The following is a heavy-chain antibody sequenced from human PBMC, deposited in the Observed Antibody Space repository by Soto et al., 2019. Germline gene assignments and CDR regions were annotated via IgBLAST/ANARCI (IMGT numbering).Heavy chain of an antibody. CDR1: GGSVTSDEDY. V-gene: IGHV4-30-4*01. D-gene: IGHD5-18*01. CDR2: ISNSGST. CDR3: ATESGSTYGYFDH. J-gene: IGHJ4*02. Sequence: KISETLSLTCTVSGGSVTSDEDYWTWIRQSPGKGLEWIGYISNSGSTGYNPSLKTRLSMSVDRSKNQFTLRLTSVTAADPAVYFCATESGSTYGYFDHWGQGTQVTVSS.